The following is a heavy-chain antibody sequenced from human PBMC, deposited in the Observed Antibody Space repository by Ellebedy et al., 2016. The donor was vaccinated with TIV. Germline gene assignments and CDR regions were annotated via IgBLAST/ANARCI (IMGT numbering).Heavy chain of an antibody. V-gene: IGHV3-53*01. D-gene: IGHD2-2*01. CDR1: GFTVRPNY. J-gene: IGHJ4*02. CDR2: IYTGGTT. CDR3: ARGRGYAHQGLNFDL. Sequence: GESLKISCAASGFTVRPNYISWVRQAPGTGLDWVSVIYTGGTTVYADSVKARFTISRDNSKNTVFLQMNSLRAEDTAVYYCARGRGYAHQGLNFDLWGQGTLVTVSS.